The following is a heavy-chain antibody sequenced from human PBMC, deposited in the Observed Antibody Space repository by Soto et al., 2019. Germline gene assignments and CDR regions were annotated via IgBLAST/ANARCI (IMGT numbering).Heavy chain of an antibody. V-gene: IGHV4-31*03. Sequence: QVQLQESGPGLVKPSQTLSLTCTVSGGSISSGGYYWSWIRQHPGKGLEWIGYIYYSGSTYYNPSRTTRVTISVDPSKNPFSLKLSSVTAADTAVYYCARGRTSSPTPGDYWGQGTLVTVSS. D-gene: IGHD2-2*01. J-gene: IGHJ4*02. CDR3: ARGRTSSPTPGDY. CDR2: IYYSGST. CDR1: GGSISSGGYY.